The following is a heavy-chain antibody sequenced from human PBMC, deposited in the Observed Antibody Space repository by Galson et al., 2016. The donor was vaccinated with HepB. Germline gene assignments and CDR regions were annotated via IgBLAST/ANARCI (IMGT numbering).Heavy chain of an antibody. CDR1: RFTFTDYW. CDR3: ARARYDFWSGSYYYYGMDV. V-gene: IGHV3-7*05. J-gene: IGHJ6*02. Sequence: SLRLSCAASRFTFTDYWMSWVRQAPGKGLEWVANIKQDGSEKYHVDSVKGRFTISRDNAKNSLYLQMNSRRAEDTAVYYCARARYDFWSGSYYYYGMDVWGQGTTVTVSS. D-gene: IGHD3-3*01. CDR2: IKQDGSEK.